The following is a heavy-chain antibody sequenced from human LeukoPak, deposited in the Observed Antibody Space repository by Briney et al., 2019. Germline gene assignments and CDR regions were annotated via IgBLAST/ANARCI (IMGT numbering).Heavy chain of an antibody. CDR1: GFTFSSYA. D-gene: IGHD4/OR15-4a*01. V-gene: IGHV3-23*01. Sequence: PGGSLRLSCGASGFTFSSYAMSWVRQAPGKGVEWVSAISGSGGSTYYADSVKGRFTISRDNSKNTLYLQMNSLRAEDTTVYYCAKDLKGALDAFDIWGQGTMVTVSS. J-gene: IGHJ3*02. CDR3: AKDLKGALDAFDI. CDR2: ISGSGGST.